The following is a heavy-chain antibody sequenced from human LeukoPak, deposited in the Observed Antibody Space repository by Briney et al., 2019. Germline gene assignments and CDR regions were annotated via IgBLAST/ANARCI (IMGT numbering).Heavy chain of an antibody. Sequence: PSETLSLTCTVSGGSISSSSYYWGWFRQPPGKGLEWIGSIYYSGSTYYNASLKSRVTISVDTSKNRFSLKLSSVTAADTAVYYCAVESYYYYGMDVWGQGTTVTVSS. CDR2: IYYSGST. J-gene: IGHJ6*02. V-gene: IGHV4-39*01. D-gene: IGHD1-1*01. CDR1: GGSISSSSYY. CDR3: AVESYYYYGMDV.